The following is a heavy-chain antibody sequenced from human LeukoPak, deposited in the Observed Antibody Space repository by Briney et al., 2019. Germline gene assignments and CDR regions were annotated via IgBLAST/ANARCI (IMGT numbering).Heavy chain of an antibody. CDR3: ARGTRTFDP. D-gene: IGHD1-14*01. V-gene: IGHV4-30-2*01. Sequence: PSQTLSLTCAVSGGSISSGGYSWSWIRQPPGKGLEWIGEINHSGSTNYNPSLKSRVTISVDTSKNQFSLKLSSVTAADTAVYYCARGTRTFDPWGQGTLVTVSS. CDR2: INHSGST. J-gene: IGHJ5*02. CDR1: GGSISSGGYS.